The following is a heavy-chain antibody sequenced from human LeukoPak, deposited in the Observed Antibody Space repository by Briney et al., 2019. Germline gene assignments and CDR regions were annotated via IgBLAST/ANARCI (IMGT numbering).Heavy chain of an antibody. D-gene: IGHD1-26*01. CDR1: GYTFTSSA. J-gene: IGHJ4*02. CDR3: ASGSQTFDY. Sequence: SVTVSCKASGYTFTSSAMQWVRQARGQRLEWIGWIVVGSGNTNYAQKFQERVTITRDMSTSTAYMELSRLRSEDTAVYYCASGSQTFDYWGQGTLVTVSS. V-gene: IGHV1-58*02. CDR2: IVVGSGNT.